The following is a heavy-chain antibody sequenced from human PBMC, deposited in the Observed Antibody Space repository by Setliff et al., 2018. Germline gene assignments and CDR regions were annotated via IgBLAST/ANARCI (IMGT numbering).Heavy chain of an antibody. CDR3: ARAPSTRGYSGYDS. Sequence: PGGSLRLSCAASGFTFSSHAMSWVRQAPGKGLEWISTIYTNGITTFYADSVKGRFTISRDNAENSLYLQMNSLRAEDTAVYYCARAPSTRGYSGYDSWGQGTLVTVSS. J-gene: IGHJ5*02. CDR1: GFTFSSHA. D-gene: IGHD5-12*01. V-gene: IGHV3-23*05. CDR2: IYTNGITT.